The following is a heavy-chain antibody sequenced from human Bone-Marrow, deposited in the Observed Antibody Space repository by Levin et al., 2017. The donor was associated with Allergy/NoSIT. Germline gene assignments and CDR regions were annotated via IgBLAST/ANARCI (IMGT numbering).Heavy chain of an antibody. J-gene: IGHJ4*02. Sequence: PGESLRLSCEASGFTFSTFSMNWVRLVPGKGLEWVSFISGSSNYIHYADSVKGRFTISRYNAKKSLNLQMNGLRAEDTAVYFGASDPRPFESPIESYFEFCGRGTRVTVSS. V-gene: IGHV3-21*01. D-gene: IGHD6-25*01. CDR2: ISGSSNYI. CDR3: ASDPRPFESPIESYFEF. CDR1: GFTFSTFS.